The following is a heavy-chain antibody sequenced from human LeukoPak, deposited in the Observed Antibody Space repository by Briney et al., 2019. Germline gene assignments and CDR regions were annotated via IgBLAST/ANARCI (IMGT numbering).Heavy chain of an antibody. CDR1: GFTFSSYA. V-gene: IGHV3-30-3*01. D-gene: IGHD2-2*01. Sequence: GGSLRLSCAASGFTFSSYAMHWVRQAPGKGLEWVAVISYDGSNKYYADSVKGRFTISRDNSKNTLYLQMNSLSAEDTAVYYCARDLEVDIVVVPAAKGLDYWGQGTLVTVSS. CDR3: ARDLEVDIVVVPAAKGLDY. J-gene: IGHJ4*02. CDR2: ISYDGSNK.